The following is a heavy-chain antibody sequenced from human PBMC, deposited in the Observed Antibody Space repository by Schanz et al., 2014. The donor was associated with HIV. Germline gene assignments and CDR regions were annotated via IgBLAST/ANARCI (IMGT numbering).Heavy chain of an antibody. J-gene: IGHJ6*02. Sequence: QVQLVESGGDVVQPGGSLRLSCAASGFMFNNYGMHWVRQSPGTGLEWVAVISYDGINKNYADSVRGRFTISRDNSKNTLYLQMNSLRVEDTAVYYCAKDQGYDFWSGYYNYYYMDVWGQGTTVTVSS. V-gene: IGHV3-30*18. CDR3: AKDQGYDFWSGYYNYYYMDV. CDR1: GFMFNNYG. CDR2: ISYDGINK. D-gene: IGHD3-3*01.